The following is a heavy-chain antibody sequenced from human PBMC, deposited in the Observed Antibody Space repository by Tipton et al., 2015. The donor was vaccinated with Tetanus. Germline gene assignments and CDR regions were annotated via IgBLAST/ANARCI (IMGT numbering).Heavy chain of an antibody. D-gene: IGHD4-17*01. V-gene: IGHV4-61*01. CDR2: TYYSGST. Sequence: TLSLNCTVSGASIGSISYYWSWIRQPPGKGLEWIGYTYYSGSTGYNPSLKSRVTISIDSSKNQFSLKLTSVTAADPAVYYCARDERYGDYAYCGQGALVTVSS. CDR3: ARDERYGDYAY. J-gene: IGHJ4*02. CDR1: GASIGSISYY.